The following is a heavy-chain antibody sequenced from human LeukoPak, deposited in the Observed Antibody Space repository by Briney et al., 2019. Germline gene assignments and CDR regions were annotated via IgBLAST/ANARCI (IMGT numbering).Heavy chain of an antibody. CDR1: GGSINSYY. D-gene: IGHD3-22*01. J-gene: IGHJ4*02. CDR2: IYYRGTT. CDR3: ARDRGDYDSSGYYFDY. V-gene: IGHV4-59*01. Sequence: SETLSLTCAVSGGSINSYYWSWIRQPPGKGLECIGYIYYRGTTNYNPSLKSRVTISVDTSKNQFSLSLNSVTAADTAVYYCARDRGDYDSSGYYFDYWGQGTLVTVSS.